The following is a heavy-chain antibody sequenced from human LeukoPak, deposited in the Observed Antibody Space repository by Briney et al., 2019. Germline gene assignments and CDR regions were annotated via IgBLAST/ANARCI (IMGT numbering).Heavy chain of an antibody. D-gene: IGHD5-12*01. CDR3: AREASGYPDY. CDR1: GFTFSTYS. Sequence: PGGSLRLSCAASGFTFSTYSMNWVRQAPGKGLKWVSYISSSSNTIYYADSVKGRFTISRDNAKNSLYLQMNSLRAEDTAVYYCAREASGYPDYWGQGTLVTVSS. CDR2: ISSSSNTI. V-gene: IGHV3-48*01. J-gene: IGHJ4*02.